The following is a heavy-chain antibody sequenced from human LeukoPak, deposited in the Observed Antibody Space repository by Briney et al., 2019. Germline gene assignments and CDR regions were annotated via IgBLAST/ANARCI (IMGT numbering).Heavy chain of an antibody. CDR3: ARHCSSTSCYTHDY. Sequence: SETLSLTCTVSDGSITNYDWGWIRQPPGKGLEWIGSVYYSGSTYYNPSLKSRVTMSVDTSKNQFSPKLSSVTAADTAVYYCARHCSSTSCYTHDYWGQGTLVTVSS. CDR2: VYYSGST. CDR1: DGSITNYD. J-gene: IGHJ4*02. D-gene: IGHD2-2*02. V-gene: IGHV4-39*01.